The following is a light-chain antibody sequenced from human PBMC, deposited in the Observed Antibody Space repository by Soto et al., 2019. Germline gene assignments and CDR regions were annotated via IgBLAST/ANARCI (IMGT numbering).Light chain of an antibody. CDR1: SSAVGGYNY. Sequence: QSALTQPPSASGSPGQSVTISCTGTSSAVGGYNYVSWYQQHPGKAPKLMIYEVSKRPSGVPDRFSGSKSGNTSSLTVSGLQAEDEDDYYCSSYAGRNNLVFGGGTKLTVL. CDR2: EVS. CDR3: SSYAGRNNLV. J-gene: IGLJ2*01. V-gene: IGLV2-8*01.